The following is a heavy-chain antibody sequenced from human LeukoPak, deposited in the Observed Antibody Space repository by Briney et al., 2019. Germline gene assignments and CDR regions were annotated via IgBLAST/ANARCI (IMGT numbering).Heavy chain of an antibody. Sequence: SETLSLTCTVSGGSISPYFWSWIRQTPGKGLEWIGYIYTDGSTKYNPSLKSRVTISLDTSKNQLSLKLSSVTSADTAVYYCARQSGRIFDYWGQGTLVTVSS. V-gene: IGHV4-4*09. CDR1: GGSISPYF. CDR3: ARQSGRIFDY. D-gene: IGHD1-26*01. CDR2: IYTDGST. J-gene: IGHJ4*02.